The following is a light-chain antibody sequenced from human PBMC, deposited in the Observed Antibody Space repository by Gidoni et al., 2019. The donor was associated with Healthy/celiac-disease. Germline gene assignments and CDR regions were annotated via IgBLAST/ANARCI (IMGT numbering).Light chain of an antibody. CDR1: QSISSD. J-gene: IGKJ2*01. Sequence: DIQMTQSPSSLSASVGDRVTITCRASQSISSDLNWCQQKPGKAPKLLIYAASSLQSGVPSRFSGSGSGTDFTLTISSLEPEEFATYYCQQSYSTPYAFGQGTKLEIK. CDR2: AAS. CDR3: QQSYSTPYA. V-gene: IGKV1-39*01.